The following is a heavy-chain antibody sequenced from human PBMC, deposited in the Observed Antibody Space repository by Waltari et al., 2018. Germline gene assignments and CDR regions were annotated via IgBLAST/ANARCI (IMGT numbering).Heavy chain of an antibody. D-gene: IGHD2-2*01. J-gene: IGHJ5*02. Sequence: QVPLQVSGPGLVKPSETLSLTCTVPGGSIKSYLRTRHRPPAGKGLAGMGRIYPSGSTNYNPSLKSRVTMSVDTSKNQFSLKLSSLTAADTAVYYCARGVVPAALYNWFDPWGQGTLVTVSS. V-gene: IGHV4-4*07. CDR1: GGSIKSYL. CDR3: ARGVVPAALYNWFDP. CDR2: IYPSGST.